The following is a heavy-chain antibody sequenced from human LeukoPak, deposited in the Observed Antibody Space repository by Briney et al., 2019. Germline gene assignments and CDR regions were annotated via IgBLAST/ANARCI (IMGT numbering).Heavy chain of an antibody. J-gene: IGHJ3*02. Sequence: PGGSLRLSCAASGFTFSNYAMHWVRQAPGKGLEWVSAISGGGGTTYYGDSVKGRFTVSRDNSKNTLYLQMNSLRAEDTAVYYCAKDLFHTQTVTAPHDAFDIWGQGTMVTVSS. CDR2: ISGGGGTT. V-gene: IGHV3-23*01. CDR3: AKDLFHTQTVTAPHDAFDI. CDR1: GFTFSNYA. D-gene: IGHD2-21*02.